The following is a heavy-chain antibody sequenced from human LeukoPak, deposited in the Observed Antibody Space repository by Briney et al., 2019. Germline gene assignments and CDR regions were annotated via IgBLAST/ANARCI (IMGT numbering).Heavy chain of an antibody. CDR2: ISYDGSNK. D-gene: IGHD3-10*01. J-gene: IGHJ4*02. Sequence: PGGSLRLPCAASGFTFSSYGMHWVRQAPGKGLEWVAVISYDGSNKYYADSVKGRFTISRDNSKNTLYLQMNSLRAEDTAVYYCANGGMFDYWGQGTLVTVSS. CDR3: ANGGMFDY. CDR1: GFTFSSYG. V-gene: IGHV3-30*18.